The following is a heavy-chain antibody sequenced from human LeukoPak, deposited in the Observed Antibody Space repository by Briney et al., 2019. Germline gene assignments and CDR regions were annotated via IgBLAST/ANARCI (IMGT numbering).Heavy chain of an antibody. CDR3: AKSLSQMGHYYDTGGYSAFDY. Sequence: GGSLRLSCAVSGFSLTTYEMDWVRQAAGKGLEWVSTISSTGAGTYYADSVKGRFTISRDNSKNTLFLQMNSLRAEDTAIYYCAKSLSQMGHYYDTGGYSAFDYWGQGTLVTVSS. CDR2: ISSTGAGT. J-gene: IGHJ4*02. D-gene: IGHD3-22*01. CDR1: GFSLTTYE. V-gene: IGHV3-23*01.